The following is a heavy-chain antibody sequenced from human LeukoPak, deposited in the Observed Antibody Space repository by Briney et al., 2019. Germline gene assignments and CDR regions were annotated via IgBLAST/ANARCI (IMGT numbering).Heavy chain of an antibody. V-gene: IGHV3-30*04. Sequence: GGSLRLSCAASGFTFSSYAMHWVRQAPGKGLEWVAVISYDGSNKYYADSVKGRFTISRDNSKNTLYLQMNSLRAEDTAVYYCARDLLGWELHYFDYWGQGTLVTVSS. D-gene: IGHD1-26*01. CDR3: ARDLLGWELHYFDY. CDR1: GFTFSSYA. CDR2: ISYDGSNK. J-gene: IGHJ4*02.